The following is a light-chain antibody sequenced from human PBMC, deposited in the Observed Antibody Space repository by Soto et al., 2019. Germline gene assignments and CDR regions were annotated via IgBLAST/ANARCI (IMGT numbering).Light chain of an antibody. CDR2: KAS. CDR1: ESISSW. CDR3: QQYSAKWS. V-gene: IGKV1-5*03. Sequence: DIQMTQSPSTLSASVGDRVTITCRASESISSWLAWFQQKPGRAPKLLIYKASILESGVSSRFSGSESGTKFTLTISSLQPEDFATYFCQQYSAKWSFGQGTKVEIK. J-gene: IGKJ1*01.